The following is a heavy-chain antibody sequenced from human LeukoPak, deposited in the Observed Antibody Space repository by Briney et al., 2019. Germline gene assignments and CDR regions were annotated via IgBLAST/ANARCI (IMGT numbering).Heavy chain of an antibody. CDR3: ARGSRGRGIYGIGV. V-gene: IGHV3-30-3*01. J-gene: IGHJ6*02. Sequence: GVALTLSCAASGFTASSYDMHCSRQDPGKEWVAVISYDGSNEYYADSVKGRFTISRDNSKNTLYLQMNSLRAEDTAVYYCARGSRGRGIYGIGVWGQGTTVTVSS. CDR2: ISYDGSNE. D-gene: IGHD3-10*01. CDR1: GFTASSYD.